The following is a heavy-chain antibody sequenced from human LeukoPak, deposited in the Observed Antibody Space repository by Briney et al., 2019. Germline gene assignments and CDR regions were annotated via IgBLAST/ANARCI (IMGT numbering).Heavy chain of an antibody. CDR3: ATGTENPLRWYRGLYYFDY. D-gene: IGHD4-23*01. CDR1: GGSISSSNW. V-gene: IGHV4-4*02. CDR2: IYHSGST. J-gene: IGHJ4*02. Sequence: SETLSLTCAVSGGSISSSNWWSWVRQPPGEGLEWIGEIYHSGSTNYNPSLKSRVTISVDKSKNQFSLKLSSVTAADTAVYYCATGTENPLRWYRGLYYFDYWGQGTLVTVSS.